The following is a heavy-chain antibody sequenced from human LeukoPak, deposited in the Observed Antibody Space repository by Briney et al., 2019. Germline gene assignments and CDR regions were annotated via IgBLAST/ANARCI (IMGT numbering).Heavy chain of an antibody. J-gene: IGHJ3*02. V-gene: IGHV3-15*07. CDR3: TTDNIVVVVAASDAFDI. D-gene: IGHD2-15*01. Sequence: GGSLRLSCAASGFTFSTYSMNWVRQAPGKGLEWVGRIKSKTDGGTTDYAAPVKGRFTISRDDSKNTLYLQMNSLKTEDTAVYYCTTDNIVVVVAASDAFDIWGQGTMVTVSS. CDR2: IKSKTDGGTT. CDR1: GFTFSTYS.